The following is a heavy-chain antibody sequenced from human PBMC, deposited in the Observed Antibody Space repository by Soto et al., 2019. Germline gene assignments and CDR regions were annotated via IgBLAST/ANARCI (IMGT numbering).Heavy chain of an antibody. D-gene: IGHD4-17*01. Sequence: QVQLQESGPGLVKPSETLALTCTVSGASIKNNYWSWIRQPPGKGLEWLGYIFYSGSTNYNPSLDSRVSISIDTSKSRFSLKLTSVTAADTAVYYCARLGSRNYGDYLCFDYWGQGSLVTVSS. CDR1: GASIKNNY. CDR3: ARLGSRNYGDYLCFDY. V-gene: IGHV4-59*08. J-gene: IGHJ4*02. CDR2: IFYSGST.